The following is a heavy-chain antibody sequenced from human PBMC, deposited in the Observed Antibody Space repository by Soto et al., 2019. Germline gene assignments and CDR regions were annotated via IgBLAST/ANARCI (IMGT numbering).Heavy chain of an antibody. Sequence: QVQLVQSGAEVKKPGASVKVSCKASGYTFTSYDINWVRQATGQGLEWMGWMNPNSGNTGYAQKFQGRVTMTRNTSISTAYMELSSLRSEDTAVYYCARVESSGYYYVGCAFDIWGQGTMVTVSS. CDR3: ARVESSGYYYVGCAFDI. D-gene: IGHD3-22*01. V-gene: IGHV1-8*01. CDR1: GYTFTSYD. CDR2: MNPNSGNT. J-gene: IGHJ3*02.